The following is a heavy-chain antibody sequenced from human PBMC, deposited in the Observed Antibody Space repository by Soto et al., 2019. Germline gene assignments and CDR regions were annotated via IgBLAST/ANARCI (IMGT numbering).Heavy chain of an antibody. J-gene: IGHJ6*02. Sequence: GESLKISCRGSGYVFTSYWIGWVRQMPGKGLEGMGIIYPGDADTRYSPSFQGQVTISADKSISTAYLQWSSLKASDTAMYYFARLTWFGELPQDYYYYGMDVWGQGTAVTVPS. D-gene: IGHD3-10*01. CDR1: GYVFTSYW. V-gene: IGHV5-51*01. CDR2: IYPGDADT. CDR3: ARLTWFGELPQDYYYYGMDV.